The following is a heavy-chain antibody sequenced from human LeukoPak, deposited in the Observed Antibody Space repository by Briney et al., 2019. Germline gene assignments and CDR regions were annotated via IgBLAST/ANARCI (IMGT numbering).Heavy chain of an antibody. CDR3: ARDYCTRGSSGCYNWFDP. CDR1: GYTFTSYY. Sequence: ASVKVSCKASGYTFTSYYMHWVRQAPGQGLGWMGIINPSGGSTSYVQKFQGRVTMTRDTSTSTVYMELSSLRSEDTAVYYCARDYCTRGSSGCYNWFDPWGQGTLVTVSS. V-gene: IGHV1-46*01. J-gene: IGHJ5*02. D-gene: IGHD3-22*01. CDR2: INPSGGST.